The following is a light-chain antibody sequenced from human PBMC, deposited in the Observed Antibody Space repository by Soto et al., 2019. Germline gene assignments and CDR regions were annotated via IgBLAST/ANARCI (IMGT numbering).Light chain of an antibody. CDR2: GVS. CDR1: QSVTSSY. J-gene: IGKJ5*01. V-gene: IGKV3-20*01. CDR3: QQYGSSRGVT. Sequence: DSVLTQSPGALSLSPGERATLSCRASQSVTSSYLAWYQQKPGQAPRLLIYGVSSRATGIPDRFSGSGSGTDFTLTINRLEPEDFAVYYCQQYGSSRGVTFGQGTRLEIK.